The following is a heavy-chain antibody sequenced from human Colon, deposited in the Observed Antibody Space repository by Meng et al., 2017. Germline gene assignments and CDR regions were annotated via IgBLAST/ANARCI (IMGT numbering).Heavy chain of an antibody. CDR2: IHYSGSR. Sequence: QVQLQAPAPDLVRPSATLALTCNVSCGSASRASYSWCLIRQPPGKGLEWIGPIHYSGSRNYNPSLKSRVTMSVDTSKNQVSLRLTSVTAADTAVYYCARFYGSGTFEVHDYWGQGTLVTVSS. CDR1: CGSASRASYS. D-gene: IGHD3-10*01. CDR3: ARFYGSGTFEVHDY. J-gene: IGHJ4*02. V-gene: IGHV4-61*01.